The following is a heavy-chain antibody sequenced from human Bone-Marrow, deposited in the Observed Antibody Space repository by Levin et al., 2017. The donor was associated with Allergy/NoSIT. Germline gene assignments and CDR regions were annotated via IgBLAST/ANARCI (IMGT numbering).Heavy chain of an antibody. Sequence: PSETLSLTCAVSGYSISSGYYWGWIRRPPGTGLEWLGTIYHSGSSYYNPSLKSRVTISVDTSKNQFSLKVSSVTAADTAVYYCARWAGYCSSISCYADNWFDPWGQGTLVTVSS. V-gene: IGHV4-38-2*01. CDR1: GYSISSGYY. CDR2: IYHSGSS. D-gene: IGHD2-2*03. J-gene: IGHJ5*02. CDR3: ARWAGYCSSISCYADNWFDP.